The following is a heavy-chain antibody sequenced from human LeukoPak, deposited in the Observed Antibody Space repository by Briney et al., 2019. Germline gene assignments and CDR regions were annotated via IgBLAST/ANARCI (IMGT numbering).Heavy chain of an antibody. CDR3: ARGRDTYYDILTGYYFALDAFDI. CDR1: GYTFTSYG. J-gene: IGHJ3*02. D-gene: IGHD3-9*01. Sequence: ASVKVSCKASGYTFTSYGISWVRQAPGQGLEWMGWISAYNGNTNYAQELQGRVTMTTDTSTSTAYMELRSLRSDDTAVYYCARGRDTYYDILTGYYFALDAFDIWGQGTMVTVSS. CDR2: ISAYNGNT. V-gene: IGHV1-18*01.